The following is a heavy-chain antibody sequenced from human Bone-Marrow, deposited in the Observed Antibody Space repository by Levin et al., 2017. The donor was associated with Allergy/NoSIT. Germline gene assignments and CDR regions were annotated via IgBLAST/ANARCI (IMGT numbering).Heavy chain of an antibody. V-gene: IGHV3-23*01. Sequence: GGSLRLSCAVSGFTFETYGMTWVRQAPGKGLEWVAGISGSGGGTYYADSLKDRVIVSRDNSKNMLFLQMKSLRVEDTAIYFCAKAEDFDILTRYYLRSWGQGTRVTVSS. CDR3: AKAEDFDILTRYYLRS. CDR2: ISGSGGGT. CDR1: GFTFETYG. D-gene: IGHD3-9*01. J-gene: IGHJ4*02.